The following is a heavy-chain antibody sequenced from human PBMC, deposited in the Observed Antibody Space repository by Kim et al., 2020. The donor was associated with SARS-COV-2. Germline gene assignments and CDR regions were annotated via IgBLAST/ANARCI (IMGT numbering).Heavy chain of an antibody. J-gene: IGHJ3*02. V-gene: IGHV3-74*01. CDR1: GFTFSSYW. Sequence: GGSLRLSCTASGFTFSSYWMHWVRQAPGKGPEWVSRINSDGSSTSYADSVKGRFTISRDNAKNTLYLQMNSLRAEDTAVYYCARGRSSGYSYVIAFDTWGQGAMVTVSS. CDR2: INSDGSST. D-gene: IGHD3-22*01. CDR3: ARGRSSGYSYVIAFDT.